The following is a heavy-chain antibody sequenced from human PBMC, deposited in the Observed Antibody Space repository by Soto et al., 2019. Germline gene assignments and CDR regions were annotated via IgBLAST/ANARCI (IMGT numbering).Heavy chain of an antibody. V-gene: IGHV4-30-2*01. CDR2: INHLETT. CDR3: ARGGGFDSFDY. Sequence: QLQLHMSGSGLVKPSQTLSLTCTVSGASITYGAYSWSWIRQTPGKGLEWIGYINHLETTFYNPSFYSRLTLSIDRTKNHFSLNLKSMSAADRAVYFCARGGGFDSFDYWGQGSLVTVSS. CDR1: GASITYGAYS. J-gene: IGHJ4*02. D-gene: IGHD3-10*01.